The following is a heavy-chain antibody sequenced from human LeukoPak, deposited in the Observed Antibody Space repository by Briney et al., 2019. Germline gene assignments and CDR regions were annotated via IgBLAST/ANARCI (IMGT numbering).Heavy chain of an antibody. CDR2: FDPEDGET. Sequence: ASVKVSCKVSGYTLTELSMHWVRQAPGKGLEWMGGFDPEDGETIYAQKFQGRVTMTEDTSTDTAYMELSSLRSEDTAVYYCATTRIHYYESRGAFDIWGQGTMVTVSS. V-gene: IGHV1-24*01. D-gene: IGHD3-22*01. CDR1: GYTLTELS. CDR3: ATTRIHYYESRGAFDI. J-gene: IGHJ3*02.